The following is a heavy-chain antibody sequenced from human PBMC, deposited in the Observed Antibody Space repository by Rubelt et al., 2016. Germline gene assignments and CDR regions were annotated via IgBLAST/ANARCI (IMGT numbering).Heavy chain of an antibody. CDR2: INPSGGST. CDR3: ARTKPVEMATSPLAY. Sequence: QVQLVQSGAEVKKPGASVKVSCKASGYTFTSYYMHWVRQAPGQGLEWMGIINPSGGSTSYARSFQGRVTMTRDTSTSTVYMELSSLRSEAPAVYYCARTKPVEMATSPLAYWGQGTLVTVSS. D-gene: IGHD5-24*01. CDR1: GYTFTSYY. V-gene: IGHV1-46*01. J-gene: IGHJ4*02.